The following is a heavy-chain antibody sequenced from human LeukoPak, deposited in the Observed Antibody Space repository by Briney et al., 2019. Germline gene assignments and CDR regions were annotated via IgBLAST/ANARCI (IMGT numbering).Heavy chain of an antibody. CDR2: ICGSGCT. D-gene: IGHD5-18*01. J-gene: IGHJ4*02. CDR1: GFTFSSYA. V-gene: IGHV3-23*01. Sequence: GGSLRLSCVASGFTFSSYAMSWVRPAPGKGVDGVCGICGSGCTYLGDSAKGRFPISRGNSNNPQKLQKNNLRVEDTAVYYCANDRVGTAMVVGYFVCWLEGTLVSVCS. CDR3: ANDRVGTAMVVGYFVC.